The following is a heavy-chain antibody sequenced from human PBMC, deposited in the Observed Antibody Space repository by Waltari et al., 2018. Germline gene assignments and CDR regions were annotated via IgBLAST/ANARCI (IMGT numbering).Heavy chain of an antibody. CDR3: ARESRDACDI. V-gene: IGHV3-33*01. J-gene: IGHJ3*02. CDR2: RWYDGSFK. Sequence: QVQLVESGGGVVPPGRSRVLSCAASGFLFRRECMHWVRQAPGNGREWWEGRWYDGSFKYYAESVKGRFTISRDNSENTLYLQMSGLRAEDTAVYHCARESRDACDIWGKGTMVTVLS. CDR1: GFLFRREC.